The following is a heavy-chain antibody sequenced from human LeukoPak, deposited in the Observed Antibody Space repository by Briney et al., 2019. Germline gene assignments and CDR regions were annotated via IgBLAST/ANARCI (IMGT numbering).Heavy chain of an antibody. Sequence: SETLSLTCTGSGGSISSYYWSWIRQPPGKGLEWIGYIYYSGSTNYNPSLKSRVTISVDTSKNQFSLKLSSVTAADTAVYYCARGASSSPHYWGQGTLVTVSS. CDR1: GGSISSYY. CDR3: ARGASSSPHY. CDR2: IYYSGST. J-gene: IGHJ4*02. D-gene: IGHD6-6*01. V-gene: IGHV4-59*01.